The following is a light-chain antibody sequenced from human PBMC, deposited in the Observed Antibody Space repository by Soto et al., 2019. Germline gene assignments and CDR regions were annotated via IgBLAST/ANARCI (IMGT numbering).Light chain of an antibody. CDR3: QQYHNWPRT. Sequence: EIVMTQSPATLSVSPGERATLSCRASRRVSSNLACSQQKPGQAPRLLFNGASTRATGIPARFSGSGSGTEFTLTISSLQSEDFAVYYCQQYHNWPRTFGQGTKLEIK. J-gene: IGKJ2*01. CDR2: GAS. V-gene: IGKV3-15*01. CDR1: RRVSSN.